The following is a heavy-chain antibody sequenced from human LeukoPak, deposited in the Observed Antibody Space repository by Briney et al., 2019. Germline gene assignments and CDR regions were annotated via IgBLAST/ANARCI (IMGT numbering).Heavy chain of an antibody. D-gene: IGHD2-8*01. J-gene: IGHJ6*03. CDR2: ISGSGGST. CDR1: GFTFSSYV. V-gene: IGHV3-23*01. CDR3: AKAQGRWVVFCTKGVCYWGYYNRDV. Sequence: AGGSLRLSCAASGFTFSSYVMSWVRQAPGKGPEWVSAISGSGGSTYYADSVKGRFTISRDNSKNTLYLQMNSLRAEDTAVYYFAKAQGRWVVFCTKGVCYWGYYNRDVWGKGPTVPVPS.